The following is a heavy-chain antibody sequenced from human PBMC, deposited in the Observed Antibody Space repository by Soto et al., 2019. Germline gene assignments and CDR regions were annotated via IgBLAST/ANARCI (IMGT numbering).Heavy chain of an antibody. CDR2: ISYDGSNK. D-gene: IGHD6-19*01. CDR3: ARNGGQWLGYELDY. J-gene: IGHJ4*02. V-gene: IGHV3-30-3*01. CDR1: GFTFSSYA. Sequence: QVQLVESGGGVVQPGRSLRLSCAASGFTFSSYAMHWVRQAPGKGLEWVAVISYDGSNKYYADSVKGRFTITRDNSKNTLYLQMKSMRAEDTAVYYWARNGGQWLGYELDYWGQGTLVTVSS.